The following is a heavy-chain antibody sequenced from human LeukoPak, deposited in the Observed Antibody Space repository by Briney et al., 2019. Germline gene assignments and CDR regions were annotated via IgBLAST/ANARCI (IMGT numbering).Heavy chain of an antibody. J-gene: IGHJ2*01. Sequence: KASETLSLTCSVSGGSISSNGYYWGWIRQPPGKGLEWIGSIYYSGSTFDNPSLKSRVTISMDKSRNQFSLKPSSVTAADTAVYYCASNQWPSWYFDLWGRGTLVTVSA. CDR1: GGSISSNGYY. V-gene: IGHV4-39*07. CDR2: IYYSGST. D-gene: IGHD6-19*01. CDR3: ASNQWPSWYFDL.